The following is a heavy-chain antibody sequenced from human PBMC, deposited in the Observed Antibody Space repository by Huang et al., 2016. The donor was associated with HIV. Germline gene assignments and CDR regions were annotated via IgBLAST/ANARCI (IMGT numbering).Heavy chain of an antibody. CDR3: ARDPFIKAFDI. J-gene: IGHJ3*02. V-gene: IGHV3-7*01. CDR2: IREYSGQK. Sequence: EVQLVESGGGLVQPGGSLRFSCAAFDFDFSSYWMMWVRQVPGKGLESVASIREYSGQKDYLDSVKCRFIISRDNPKKSLYLQMNNLRAEDAAVYYCARDPFIKAFDIWGQGTLVTVSS. CDR1: DFDFSSYW.